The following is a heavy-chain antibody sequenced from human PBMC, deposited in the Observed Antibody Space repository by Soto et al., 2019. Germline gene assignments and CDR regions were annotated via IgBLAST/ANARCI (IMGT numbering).Heavy chain of an antibody. CDR3: IQSRCGGDCLQSYASYYYYGMDV. V-gene: IGHV2-5*02. CDR2: IYWDDDK. D-gene: IGHD2-21*02. J-gene: IGHJ6*02. Sequence: QITLKESGPPLVKPTQTLTLTCTFSAFSLSTGGVGVGWIRQPPGKALEWLALIYWDDDKHYSPSLRSRLTITKDPSKNQLVITMTNMDPVDTATYYCIQSRCGGDCLQSYASYYYYGMDVWGQGTTVTVSS. CDR1: AFSLSTGGVG.